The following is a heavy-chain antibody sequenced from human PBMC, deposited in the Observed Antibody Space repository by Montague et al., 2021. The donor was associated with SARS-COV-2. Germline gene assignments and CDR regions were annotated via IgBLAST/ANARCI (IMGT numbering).Heavy chain of an antibody. Sequence: SETLSLTCTVSGGSISSYYWSWIRQPPGKGLEWIGYMYYSGSTHYNPSLKSRVTLSVDTSKNQFSLKLSSVTAADTAVYYCARDFDYWGQGTLVTVSS. CDR2: MYYSGST. CDR1: GGSISSYY. J-gene: IGHJ4*02. V-gene: IGHV4-59*13. CDR3: ARDFDY.